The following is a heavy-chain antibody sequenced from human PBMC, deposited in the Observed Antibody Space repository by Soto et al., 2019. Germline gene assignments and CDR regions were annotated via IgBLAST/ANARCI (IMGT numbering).Heavy chain of an antibody. V-gene: IGHV3-7*01. D-gene: IGHD5-18*01. CDR2: IKQDGRVK. J-gene: IGHJ4*02. Sequence: GGPLRLSCAASGFTFSSYWMSWVRQAPGKGLEWVAKIKQDGRVKYYADSVKGRFTISRDNAKNSLNLQMNSLRAEDAAVYYCSRDATRGNSYSNSFDYWGQGTLVTVSS. CDR3: SRDATRGNSYSNSFDY. CDR1: GFTFSSYW.